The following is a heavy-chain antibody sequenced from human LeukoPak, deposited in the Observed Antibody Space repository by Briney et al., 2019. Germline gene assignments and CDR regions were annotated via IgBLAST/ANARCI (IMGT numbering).Heavy chain of an antibody. J-gene: IGHJ4*02. CDR1: GFTLSDYQ. CDR3: AAGRDIAVAGPGGYFDY. CDR2: ISPGGNTI. D-gene: IGHD6-19*01. Sequence: GGSLRLSCAASGFTLSDYQMNWIRQAPGKGLEWDSYISPGGNTIYFADSVNGRFTLSRDSARNSLSLQMNSLTAEDTAVYHCAAGRDIAVAGPGGYFDYWGRGTLVTVSS. V-gene: IGHV3-11*01.